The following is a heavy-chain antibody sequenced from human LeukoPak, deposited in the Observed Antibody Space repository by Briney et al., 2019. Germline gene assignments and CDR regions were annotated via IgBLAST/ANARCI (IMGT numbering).Heavy chain of an antibody. V-gene: IGHV3-74*01. CDR2: INNDGRSA. CDR3: ARNYNGMSN. CDR1: GFTFSNYG. J-gene: IGHJ4*02. D-gene: IGHD1-26*01. Sequence: PGGSLRLSCAASGFTFSNYGMMWVRQAPGKGLAWVSYINNDGRSATYADSVKGRFTISRDNAKNTLYLQMNSLKAEDSAMYYCARNYNGMSNWGQGTLVIVSS.